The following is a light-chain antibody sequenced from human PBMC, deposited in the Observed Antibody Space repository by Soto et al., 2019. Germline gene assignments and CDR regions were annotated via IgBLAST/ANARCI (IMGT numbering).Light chain of an antibody. Sequence: IQMTQSPSSLSASVGDRVTITCRASQDIRSALGWYQQKPGKAPRLLISAASILQSGVPSRFSGSGSGTDFTLTISSLQPEDVASYYCLQDYTYPWTFGQGTKVDIK. CDR1: QDIRSA. V-gene: IGKV1-6*01. CDR3: LQDYTYPWT. CDR2: AAS. J-gene: IGKJ1*01.